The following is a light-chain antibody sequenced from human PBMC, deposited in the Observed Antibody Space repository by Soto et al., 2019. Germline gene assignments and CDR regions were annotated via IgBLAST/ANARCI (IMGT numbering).Light chain of an antibody. CDR3: QQYYSTPGLT. CDR2: CAS. J-gene: IGKJ4*01. CDR1: QSVLYSSNNKNY. Sequence: DIVMTQSPDSLAVSLGERATINCKSSQSVLYSSNNKNYLAWYQQKPGQPPKLLIYCASTRESGVPDRFSGSGSGTDFTLTISSLQAEDVAVYYCQQYYSTPGLTFGGGTKVEIK. V-gene: IGKV4-1*01.